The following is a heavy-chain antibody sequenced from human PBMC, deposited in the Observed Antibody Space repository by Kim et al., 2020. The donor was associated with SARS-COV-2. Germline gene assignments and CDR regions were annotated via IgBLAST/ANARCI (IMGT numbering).Heavy chain of an antibody. J-gene: IGHJ6*02. V-gene: IGHV1-69*13. CDR1: GGTFSSYA. Sequence: SVKVSCKASGGTFSSYAISWVRQAPGQGLEWMGGIIPIFGTANYAQKFQGRVTITADESTSTAYMELSSLRSEDTAVYYCASRLDYSSSWRDYYYGMDVWGQGTTVTVSS. CDR2: IIPIFGTA. D-gene: IGHD6-13*01. CDR3: ASRLDYSSSWRDYYYGMDV.